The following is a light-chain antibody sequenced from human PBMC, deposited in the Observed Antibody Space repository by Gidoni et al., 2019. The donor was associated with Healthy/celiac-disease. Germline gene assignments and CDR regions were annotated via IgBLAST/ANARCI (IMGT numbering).Light chain of an antibody. CDR2: AAS. V-gene: IGKV1-39*01. CDR3: QQSYSTPYT. J-gene: IGKJ2*01. Sequence: DIDMTQSPSSLSASVGDRVTITCRASQSMSSYLNWYQQKPGKAPKLLIYAASSLQSGVPSRFSGSGSGTDFTLTISSLQPEDFATYYCQQSYSTPYTFGQGTKLEIK. CDR1: QSMSSY.